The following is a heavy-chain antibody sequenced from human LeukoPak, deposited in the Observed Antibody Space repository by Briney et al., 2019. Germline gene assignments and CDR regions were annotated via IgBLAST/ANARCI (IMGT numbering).Heavy chain of an antibody. CDR3: ASSPWGNYEGY. CDR1: GFTFSTYS. Sequence: GGSLRLSCAASGFTFSTYSLNWVRQAPGKGLEWLSYIGSSSSPIYYADSVKGRFTISRDNAKNSLYLQMNGLRDDDTAVYYCASSPWGNYEGYWGQGTLVTVSS. CDR2: IGSSSSPI. V-gene: IGHV3-48*02. D-gene: IGHD3-16*01. J-gene: IGHJ4*02.